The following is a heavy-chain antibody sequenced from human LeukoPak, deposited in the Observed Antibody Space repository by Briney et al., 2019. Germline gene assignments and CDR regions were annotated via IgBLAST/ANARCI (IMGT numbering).Heavy chain of an antibody. CDR1: GFTFSSYA. V-gene: IGHV3-30*14. J-gene: IGHJ5*02. D-gene: IGHD6-6*01. Sequence: PGGSLRLSCAASGFTFSSYAMHWVRQAPGKGLEWVAVISYDGSSKYYADSVKGRFTISRDNSKNTLYLQMNSLRAEDTAVYYCARGYSSSLFSPQFDPWGQGTLVTVSS. CDR3: ARGYSSSLFSPQFDP. CDR2: ISYDGSSK.